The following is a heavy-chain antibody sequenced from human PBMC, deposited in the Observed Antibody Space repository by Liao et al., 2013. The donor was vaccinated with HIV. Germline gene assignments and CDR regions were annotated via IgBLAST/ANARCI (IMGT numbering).Heavy chain of an antibody. D-gene: IGHD3-3*01. Sequence: QVQLQQWGAGLLKPSETLSLTCAVYGGSFSGYYWSWIRQPPGKGLEWIGEINHSGSTNYNPSLKSRVTISVDTSKNQFSLRLSSVTAADTAIYYCARPPYDFWSGYWDYWGQGTLVTVSS. V-gene: IGHV4-34*01. J-gene: IGHJ4*02. CDR2: INHSGST. CDR1: GGSFSGYY. CDR3: ARPPYDFWSGYWDY.